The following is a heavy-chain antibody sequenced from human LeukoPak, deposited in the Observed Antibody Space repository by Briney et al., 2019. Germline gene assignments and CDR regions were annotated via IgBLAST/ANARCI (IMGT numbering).Heavy chain of an antibody. D-gene: IGHD4-17*01. CDR1: DDSMRSTSYY. Sequence: SETLSLTCSVSDDSMRSTSYYWGWVRQPPGKGLEWIGTIYYRGSTYFNPSLKSRVTISVDTSKNQFSLRLSSVTAADTAMYYCARYGPYNYVDYWGQGILVAVSS. CDR3: ARYGPYNYVDY. V-gene: IGHV4-39*07. J-gene: IGHJ4*02. CDR2: IYYRGST.